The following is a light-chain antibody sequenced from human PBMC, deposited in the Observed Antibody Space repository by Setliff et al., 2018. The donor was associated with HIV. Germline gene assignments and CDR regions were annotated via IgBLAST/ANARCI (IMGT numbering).Light chain of an antibody. CDR3: SSYTSTSMVYV. J-gene: IGLJ1*01. V-gene: IGLV2-14*01. CDR1: SSDVGGYSF. Sequence: QSALTQPASVSGSPGQSITISCTGTSSDVGGYSFVSWYQQHPGKAPKLMIYDVRHRPSGVSNRFSGSKSGNTASLTISGLQAEDEADYYCSSYTSTSMVYVFGIGTKVTVL. CDR2: DVR.